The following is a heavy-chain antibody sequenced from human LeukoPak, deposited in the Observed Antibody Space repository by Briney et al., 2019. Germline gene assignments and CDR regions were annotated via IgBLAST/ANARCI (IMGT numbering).Heavy chain of an antibody. CDR2: ISHDGSIA. D-gene: IGHD2-15*01. Sequence: PGGSRRLSCVATRFIISMFTMDWVRQTPGNGREWISYISHDGSIAYYADSVKGRFTISRDNAKNSLYLQMNSLRAEDTAVYYCARTTGYCSGGNCYRYFQKWGQGTLVTVSS. J-gene: IGHJ1*01. V-gene: IGHV3-48*01. CDR1: RFIISMFT. CDR3: ARTTGYCSGGNCYRYFQK.